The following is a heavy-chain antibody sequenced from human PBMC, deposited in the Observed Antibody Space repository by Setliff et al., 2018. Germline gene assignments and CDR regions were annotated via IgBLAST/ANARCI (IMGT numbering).Heavy chain of an antibody. J-gene: IGHJ5*02. CDR2: INPNSGGS. CDR1: GYTFTDYY. Sequence: ASVKVSCKASGYTFTDYYVHWVRQAPGQGLEWMGWINPNSGGSTYAQKFQGRVTMTRDTSISTAYMELSRLRSDDTAVYYCARDGSSGYYYRKYNWFDPWGQGTLVTVSS. V-gene: IGHV1-2*02. D-gene: IGHD3-22*01. CDR3: ARDGSSGYYYRKYNWFDP.